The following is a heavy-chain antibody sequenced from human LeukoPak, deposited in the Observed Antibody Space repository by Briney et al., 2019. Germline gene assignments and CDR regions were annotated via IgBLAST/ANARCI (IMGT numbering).Heavy chain of an antibody. D-gene: IGHD3-10*01. CDR1: GGSISSHY. Sequence: PSETLSLTCTVSGGSISSHYWSWVRQPPGKGLEWIGRIYTSGSTNYNPSLKSRVTMSADTSKNQFSLKLSSVTAADTAVYYCARDRADYYGSRSTPAEHSFDIWGQGTMATVSS. CDR2: IYTSGST. V-gene: IGHV4-4*07. CDR3: ARDRADYYGSRSTPAEHSFDI. J-gene: IGHJ3*02.